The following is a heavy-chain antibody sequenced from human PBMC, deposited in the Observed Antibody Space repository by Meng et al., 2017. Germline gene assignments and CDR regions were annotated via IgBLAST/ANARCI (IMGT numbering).Heavy chain of an antibody. CDR1: GCSISSYY. CDR3: ARGGNRPFDY. CDR2: IYYSGST. V-gene: IGHV4-59*01. J-gene: IGHJ4*02. Sequence: SETLSLTCTVSGCSISSYYWSWIRQPPGKGLEWIGYIYYSGSTNYNPSLKSRVTISVDTSKNQFSLKLSSVTAADTAVYYCARGGNRPFDYWGQGTLVTVSS. D-gene: IGHD1-14*01.